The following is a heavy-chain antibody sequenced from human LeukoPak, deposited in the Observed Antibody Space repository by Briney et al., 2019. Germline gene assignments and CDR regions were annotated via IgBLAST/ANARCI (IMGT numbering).Heavy chain of an antibody. V-gene: IGHV4-4*02. Sequence: PSETLSLTCAVSGAFITNSHWWSWARQPPGKGLEWIGEIYHSGTTDYNLSLKSRVTISVDKSKNQFSLRLSSVTAADTAVYYCARGVDDSSGNYYVIWFDPWGQGTLVTVS. CDR1: GAFITNSHW. D-gene: IGHD3-22*01. CDR3: ARGVDDSSGNYYVIWFDP. J-gene: IGHJ5*02. CDR2: IYHSGTT.